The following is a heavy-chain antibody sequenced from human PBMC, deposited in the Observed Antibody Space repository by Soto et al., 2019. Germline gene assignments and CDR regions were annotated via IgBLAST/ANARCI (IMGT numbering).Heavy chain of an antibody. Sequence: RLRCAASGFTFTAFGMSWVRQAPGKGLEWVSYISSSSSTVYSADPVKGRLTISRDNAKTSLFLQMTRLRDEDTAVYDGARDWGGDCSPDYSDSWGRAPLFTV. CDR3: ARDWGGDCSPDYSDS. J-gene: IGHJ4*02. V-gene: IGHV3-48*02. D-gene: IGHD2-21*02. CDR1: GFTFTAFG. CDR2: ISSSSSTV.